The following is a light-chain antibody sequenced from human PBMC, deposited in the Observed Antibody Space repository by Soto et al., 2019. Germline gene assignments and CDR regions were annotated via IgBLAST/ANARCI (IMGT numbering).Light chain of an antibody. V-gene: IGKV4-1*01. CDR3: MQSIQLPPV. CDR1: QSVLHRSNGNNY. Sequence: DIVMTQSPDSLSVSLGERATIKCRSSQSVLHRSNGNNYIAWYQQKPGQPPKLLIYWSSTRDSGVSDRFIGSGSGTDFTLTVSSLHAEDVAVYYCMQSIQLPPVFGQGTRLEIK. J-gene: IGKJ5*01. CDR2: WSS.